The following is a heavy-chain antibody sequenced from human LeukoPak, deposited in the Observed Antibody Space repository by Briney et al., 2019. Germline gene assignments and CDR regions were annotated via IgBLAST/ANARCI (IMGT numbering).Heavy chain of an antibody. D-gene: IGHD4-23*01. J-gene: IGHJ4*02. CDR3: ARARYGGNYYFDY. Sequence: GGSLRLSCAASGFTFSSYWMHWVRQAPGKGLVWVSRINSDGSSTSYADSVKGRFTISRDNAKNTLYLQMNSLRAEDTAVYYCARARYGGNYYFDYWGQRTLVTVSS. CDR1: GFTFSSYW. CDR2: INSDGSST. V-gene: IGHV3-74*01.